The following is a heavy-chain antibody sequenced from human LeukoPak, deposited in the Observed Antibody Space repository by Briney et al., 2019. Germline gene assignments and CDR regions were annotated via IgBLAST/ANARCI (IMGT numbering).Heavy chain of an antibody. Sequence: GGSLRLSCAASGFSFSSYAMHWVRQAPDKGLEWVAIISYDGSNKNYADSVKGRFTISRDNSKNTLHLQMNSLRAEDTAVYYCARELSIVGATTHFDYWGQGTLVTVSS. J-gene: IGHJ4*02. CDR1: GFSFSSYA. D-gene: IGHD1-26*01. CDR3: ARELSIVGATTHFDY. CDR2: ISYDGSNK. V-gene: IGHV3-30-3*01.